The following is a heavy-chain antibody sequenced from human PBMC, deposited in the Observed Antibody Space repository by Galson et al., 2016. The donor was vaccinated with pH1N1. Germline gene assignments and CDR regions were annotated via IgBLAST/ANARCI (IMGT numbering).Heavy chain of an antibody. V-gene: IGHV4-31*03. D-gene: IGHD6-19*01. CDR3: ARGVSVAGTPRLDY. J-gene: IGHJ4*02. CDR2: IFYSGST. Sequence: TLSLTCTVSGGSIGSGGYYWSWIRQHPGKGLEWIGYIFYSGSTYYNPSLKSRVTISVDTSKNQFSLKLSSVTAADTAVYYCARGVSVAGTPRLDYWGQGTLVTVSS. CDR1: GGSIGSGGYY.